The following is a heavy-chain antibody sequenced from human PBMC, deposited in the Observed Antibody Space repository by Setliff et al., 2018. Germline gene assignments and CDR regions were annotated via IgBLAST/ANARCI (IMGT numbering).Heavy chain of an antibody. D-gene: IGHD6-19*01. CDR1: GFTFSGNY. J-gene: IGHJ3*02. CDR2: IYSGGSRT. Sequence: GGSLRLSCATSGFTFSGNYMHWVRQAPGKGLEWVSVIYSGGSRTYYADSVKGRSTISRDNSQNTMYLQMNSLRAEDTAVYYCIRDTSGRDAFDIWGQGTMVTVSS. V-gene: IGHV3-23*03. CDR3: IRDTSGRDAFDI.